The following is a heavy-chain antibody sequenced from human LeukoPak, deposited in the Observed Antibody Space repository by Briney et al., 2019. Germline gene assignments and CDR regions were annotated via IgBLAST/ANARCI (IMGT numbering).Heavy chain of an antibody. CDR1: GFTFDDYG. D-gene: IGHD1-1*01. V-gene: IGHV3-20*04. CDR2: INWNGGST. Sequence: PGGSLRLSCVASGFTFDDYGMSWVRQAPGKGLEWVSGINWNGGSTGYADSVKGRFTISRDNAKNSLYLQMNSLRAEDTALYYCARGDNWNAGVDYWGQGTLVTVSS. CDR3: ARGDNWNAGVDY. J-gene: IGHJ4*02.